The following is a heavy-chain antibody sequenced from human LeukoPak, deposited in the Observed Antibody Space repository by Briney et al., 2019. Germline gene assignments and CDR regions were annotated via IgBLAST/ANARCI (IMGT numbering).Heavy chain of an antibody. CDR1: GGSFSGYY. CDR2: IYTSGST. J-gene: IGHJ4*02. V-gene: IGHV4-59*10. Sequence: SETLSLTCAVYGGSFSGYYWSWIRQPAGKGLEWIGRIYTSGSTNYNPSLKSRVTISVDTSKNQFSLKLSSVTAADTAVYYCARSGLEVYFDYWGQGTLVTVSS. CDR3: ARSGLEVYFDY.